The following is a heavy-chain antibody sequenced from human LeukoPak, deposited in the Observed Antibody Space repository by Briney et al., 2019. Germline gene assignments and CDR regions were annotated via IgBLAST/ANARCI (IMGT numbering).Heavy chain of an antibody. D-gene: IGHD6-19*01. J-gene: IGHJ4*02. CDR1: GYTFTSYA. V-gene: IGHV1-8*02. CDR2: MHPNSGDT. Sequence: GASVKVSCKASGYTFTSYAMNWVRQAPGQGLEWMGWMHPNSGDTGYAQKFQGRITLTRDTSISTAYMELTSLRSEDTAVYYCARGTRRSSGWYGPDWGQGTLVTVSS. CDR3: ARGTRRSSGWYGPD.